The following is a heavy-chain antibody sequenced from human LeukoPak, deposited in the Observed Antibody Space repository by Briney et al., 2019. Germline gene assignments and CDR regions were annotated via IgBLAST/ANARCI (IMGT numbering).Heavy chain of an antibody. V-gene: IGHV3-66*02. D-gene: IGHD6-13*01. CDR3: AKDSVSSSFDY. CDR2: IYSGGST. J-gene: IGHJ4*02. Sequence: GGSLRLSCAASGFTVSSNYMSWVRQAPGKGLEWVSVIYSGGSTYYADSVKGRFTISRDNSKNTLYFQMNSLRAEDTAVYYCAKDSVSSSFDYWGQGTLVTVSS. CDR1: GFTVSSNY.